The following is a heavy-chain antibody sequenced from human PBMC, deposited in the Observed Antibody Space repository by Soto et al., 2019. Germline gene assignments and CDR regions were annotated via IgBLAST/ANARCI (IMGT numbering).Heavy chain of an antibody. Sequence: SETLSLTCAVRGGSFSSYQWSLIRQTPGQGLEWIGEINHSGTTNYNPSLKSRITMSVDTSKKEFSLKLTSVTAADTAVYYCARGWRFDPWGQGTLVTVS. J-gene: IGHJ5*02. V-gene: IGHV4-34*01. CDR1: GGSFSSYQ. CDR3: ARGWRFDP. D-gene: IGHD3-3*01. CDR2: INHSGTT.